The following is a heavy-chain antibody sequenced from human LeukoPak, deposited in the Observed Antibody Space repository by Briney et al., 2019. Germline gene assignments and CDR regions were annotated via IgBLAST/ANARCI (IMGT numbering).Heavy chain of an antibody. Sequence: GASVKVSCKASGYTFTGYYMHWVRQAPGQGLEWMGWINPNSGGTNYAQKFQGRVTMTRDTSIGTAYMELSRLRSDDTAVYYCARGFVAVAGTIGYWGQGTLVTVSS. D-gene: IGHD6-19*01. J-gene: IGHJ4*02. CDR1: GYTFTGYY. V-gene: IGHV1-2*02. CDR3: ARGFVAVAGTIGY. CDR2: INPNSGGT.